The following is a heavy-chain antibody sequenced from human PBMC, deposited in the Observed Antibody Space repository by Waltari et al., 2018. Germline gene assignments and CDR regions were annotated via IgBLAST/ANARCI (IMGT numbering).Heavy chain of an antibody. V-gene: IGHV4-59*01. J-gene: IGHJ4*02. CDR2: IYYSGST. CDR3: ARARYDFPVDY. Sequence: QVQLQESGPGLVKPSETLSLTYTVSGGSISSYYWSWIRPPPGKGLAWIGYIYYSGSTNYNPSLKSRVTISVDTSKNQFSLKLSSVTAADTAVYYCARARYDFPVDYWGQGTLVTVSS. CDR1: GGSISSYY. D-gene: IGHD3-3*01.